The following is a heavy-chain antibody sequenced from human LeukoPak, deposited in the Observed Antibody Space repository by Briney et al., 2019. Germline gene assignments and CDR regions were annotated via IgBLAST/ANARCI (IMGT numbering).Heavy chain of an antibody. CDR1: GFAFSSYW. CDR2: IDSDGGNT. V-gene: IGHV3-74*01. Sequence: GGSLRLSCAASGFAFSSYWMHWVRQAPGKGLVWVSRIDSDGGNTNYADSVQGRFTVSRDNAKNTLYLQMNSLRAEDTAVYYCARDDYGDYYFDYWGQGTLVTVSS. J-gene: IGHJ4*02. CDR3: ARDDYGDYYFDY. D-gene: IGHD4-17*01.